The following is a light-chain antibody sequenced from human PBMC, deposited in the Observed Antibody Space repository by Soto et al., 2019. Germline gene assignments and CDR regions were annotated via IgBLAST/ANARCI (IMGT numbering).Light chain of an antibody. Sequence: DIHMTQSPSSLSACVGDRVTITCRASQSISNYLNWYQQKPGKAPKVLIYAASNLQSGVPSRFSGSGSGTDFTLTISSLQPEDFATYYCQQLNSYPLTFGGGTKVDIK. CDR1: QSISNY. J-gene: IGKJ4*01. CDR3: QQLNSYPLT. CDR2: AAS. V-gene: IGKV1-39*01.